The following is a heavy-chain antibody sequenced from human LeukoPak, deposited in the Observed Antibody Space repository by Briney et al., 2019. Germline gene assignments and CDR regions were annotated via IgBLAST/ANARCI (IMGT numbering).Heavy chain of an antibody. V-gene: IGHV1-2*02. Sequence: ASVKVSCKASGYSFSDYYMHWVRQAPGQGLQWMGWVNTKSGGTNYAPKFQGRVFMTRDTSIGTVYMQLNSLRSDDTAVYYCARAGHYDFWSGYSRGAFDMWGQGIMVTVSS. CDR3: ARAGHYDFWSGYSRGAFDM. CDR1: GYSFSDYY. CDR2: VNTKSGGT. J-gene: IGHJ3*02. D-gene: IGHD3-3*01.